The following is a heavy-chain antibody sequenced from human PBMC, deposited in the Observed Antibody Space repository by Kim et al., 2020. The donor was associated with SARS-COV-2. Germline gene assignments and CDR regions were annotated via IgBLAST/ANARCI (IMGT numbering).Heavy chain of an antibody. D-gene: IGHD3-9*01. CDR1: GFSLSTSGMC. CDR2: IDWDDDK. V-gene: IGHV2-70*01. J-gene: IGHJ6*02. CDR3: ARITYDILTGYHYGMDV. Sequence: SGPTLVNPTQTLTLTCTFSGFSLSTSGMCVSWIRQPPGKALEWLALIDWDDDKYYSTSLKTRLTISKDTSKIQVVLTMTNMDPVDTATYYCARITYDILTGYHYGMDVWGQGTTVTVSS.